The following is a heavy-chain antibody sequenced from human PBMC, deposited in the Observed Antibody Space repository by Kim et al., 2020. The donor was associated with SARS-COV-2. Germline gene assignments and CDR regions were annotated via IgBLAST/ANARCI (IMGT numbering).Heavy chain of an antibody. CDR3: ATPTGPDYYYYGMDV. CDR2: IYYSGST. D-gene: IGHD4-17*01. CDR1: GGSISSSSYY. V-gene: IGHV4-39*01. J-gene: IGHJ6*02. Sequence: SETLSLTCTVSGGSISSSSYYWGWIRQPPGKGLEWIGSIYYSGSTYYNPSLKSRVTISVDTSKNQFSLKLSSVTAADTAVYYCATPTGPDYYYYGMDVWGQGTTVTVSS.